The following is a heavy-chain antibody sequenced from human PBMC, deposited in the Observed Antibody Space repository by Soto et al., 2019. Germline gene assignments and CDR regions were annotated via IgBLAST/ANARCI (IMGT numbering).Heavy chain of an antibody. J-gene: IGHJ4*02. D-gene: IGHD5-12*01. CDR1: GFTLSSYG. Sequence: QVQLVESGGGVVQTGRSLRLSCAASGFTLSSYGMHWVRQAPGKGLEWVEVISYDGSNKYYADSVKGRFTISRDNSKNTLYLQMNSLRAEDTAVYYCAKVGGGYDWIDYWGQGTLVTVTS. V-gene: IGHV3-30*18. CDR2: ISYDGSNK. CDR3: AKVGGGYDWIDY.